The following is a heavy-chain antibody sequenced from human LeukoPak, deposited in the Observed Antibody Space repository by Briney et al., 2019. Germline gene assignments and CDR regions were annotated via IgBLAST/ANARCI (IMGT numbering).Heavy chain of an antibody. CDR3: ARQWPDSSGYYRFDY. Sequence: GASVKVSCKGSGGTFISHGFSWVRQAPGQGLEWMGGIIPIFGTTNYAQKFQGRVTITTDESTSTAYMELSSLRSEDTAVYYCARQWPDSSGYYRFDYWGQGTLVTVSS. CDR1: GGTFISHG. J-gene: IGHJ4*02. V-gene: IGHV1-69*05. CDR2: IIPIFGTT. D-gene: IGHD3-22*01.